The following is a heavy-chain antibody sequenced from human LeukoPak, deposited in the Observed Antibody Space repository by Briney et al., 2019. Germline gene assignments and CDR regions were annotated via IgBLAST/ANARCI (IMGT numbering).Heavy chain of an antibody. CDR2: TSGSGGST. D-gene: IGHD2-15*01. V-gene: IGHV3-23*01. CDR1: GFTFTSYA. Sequence: PGGSLRLSCAASGFTFTSYAMIWVRQAPGKGLEWVSATSGSGGSTYYADSVQGRFTISRDNSKNTLYLQMNSLRAEDTAVYYCAKDSATPYFDYWGQGTLVTVSS. J-gene: IGHJ4*02. CDR3: AKDSATPYFDY.